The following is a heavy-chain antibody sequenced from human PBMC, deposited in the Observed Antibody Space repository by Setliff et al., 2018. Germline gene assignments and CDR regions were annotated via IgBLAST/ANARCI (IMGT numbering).Heavy chain of an antibody. CDR1: RFTFSNYW. V-gene: IGHV3-33*08. D-gene: IGHD5-12*01. J-gene: IGHJ3*02. CDR2: IWYDGSNK. Sequence: PGGSLRLSCAASRFTFSNYWMSWVRQAPGKGLEWVAVIWYDGSNKYYADSVKGRFTISRDNSKNTLYLQMNSLRAEDTAVYYCARDWPWMATIFDAFDIWGQGTMVTVSS. CDR3: ARDWPWMATIFDAFDI.